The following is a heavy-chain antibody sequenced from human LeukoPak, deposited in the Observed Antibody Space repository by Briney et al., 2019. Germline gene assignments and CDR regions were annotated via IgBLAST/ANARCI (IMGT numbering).Heavy chain of an antibody. J-gene: IGHJ6*02. CDR2: INHSGST. V-gene: IGHV4-34*01. D-gene: IGHD3-10*01. Sequence: PSETLSLTCAVYGGSFSGYYWSWIRQPPGKGLEWIGEINHSGSTNYNPSLKSRVTISVDTSKNQFSLKLSSVTAADTAVYYCARGQYYYGSGSYLYYYYGMDVWGQGTTVTVSS. CDR3: ARGQYYYGSGSYLYYYYGMDV. CDR1: GGSFSGYY.